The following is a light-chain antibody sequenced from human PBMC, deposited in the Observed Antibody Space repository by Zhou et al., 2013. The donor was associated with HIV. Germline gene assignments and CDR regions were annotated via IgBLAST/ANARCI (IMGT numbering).Light chain of an antibody. Sequence: DIQMTQSPSSLSASVGDRVTITCRASQSISTYLNWYQQKPGEAPRLLIYGASTLHTGVPSRFSGSGSGTDFTLTITNQQPEDFATYSCQQTYVTPWTFGQGTKVEI. CDR2: GAS. CDR3: QQTYVTPWT. J-gene: IGKJ1*01. V-gene: IGKV1-39*01. CDR1: QSISTY.